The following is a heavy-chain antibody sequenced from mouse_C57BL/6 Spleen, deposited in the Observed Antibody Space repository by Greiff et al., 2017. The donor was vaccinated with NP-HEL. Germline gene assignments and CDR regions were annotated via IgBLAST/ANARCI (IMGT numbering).Heavy chain of an antibody. V-gene: IGHV1-80*01. CDR1: GYAFSSYW. Sequence: QVQLQQSGAELVKPGASVKISCKASGYAFSSYWMNWVKQRPGKGLEWIGQIYPGDGDTNYNGKFKGKATLTADNSSSTAYMQLSSLTSEDSAVYFCARGGWAVGAMDYWGQGTSVTVSS. CDR2: IYPGDGDT. D-gene: IGHD3-3*01. CDR3: ARGGWAVGAMDY. J-gene: IGHJ4*01.